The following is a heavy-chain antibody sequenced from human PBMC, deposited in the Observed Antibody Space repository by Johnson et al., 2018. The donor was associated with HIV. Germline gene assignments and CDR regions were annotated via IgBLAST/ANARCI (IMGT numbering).Heavy chain of an antibody. D-gene: IGHD3-9*01. CDR2: IKSKTDGGTT. V-gene: IGHV3-15*01. CDR3: TTFLRYDILTGYCFGAFDI. Sequence: VQLVESGGGLVKPGGSLRLSCAASGFTFSNAWMSWVRQAPGKGLEWVGRIKSKTDGGTTDYAAPVKGRFTISRDDSKNTLYLQMNSLKTEDTAVYYCTTFLRYDILTGYCFGAFDIWGQGTMVTVSS. CDR1: GFTFSNAW. J-gene: IGHJ3*02.